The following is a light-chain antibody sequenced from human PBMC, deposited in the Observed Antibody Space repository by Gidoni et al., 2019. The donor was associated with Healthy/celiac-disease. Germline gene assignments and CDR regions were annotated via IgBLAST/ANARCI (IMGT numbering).Light chain of an antibody. CDR1: SSNIGSNY. Sequence: QSVLTQPPSASGTPGQRVTISCSGSSSNIGSNYVSWYQPLPGTAPTLLIYRNNQRPSGVPDRFSGSKSGTSASLAISGLRFEDEADYYCAAWDDSLSGRYVFGTGTKVTVL. J-gene: IGLJ1*01. CDR3: AAWDDSLSGRYV. CDR2: RNN. V-gene: IGLV1-47*01.